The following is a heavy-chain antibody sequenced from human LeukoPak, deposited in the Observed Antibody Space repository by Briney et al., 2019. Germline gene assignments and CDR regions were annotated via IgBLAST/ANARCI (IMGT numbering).Heavy chain of an antibody. D-gene: IGHD1-26*01. J-gene: IGHJ4*02. Sequence: TSETLSLTCSVSGGSISGYHWNWIRQPAGKGLEWIGRISDSGFTEYSPSLKSRVTISVDTSKNQFSLKLSSVTAADTAVYYCARHKNGGSFPLDSWGQGTLVTVSS. CDR3: ARHKNGGSFPLDS. CDR1: GGSISGYH. CDR2: ISDSGFT. V-gene: IGHV4-4*07.